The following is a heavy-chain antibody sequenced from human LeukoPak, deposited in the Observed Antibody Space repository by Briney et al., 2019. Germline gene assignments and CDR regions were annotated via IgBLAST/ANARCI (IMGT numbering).Heavy chain of an antibody. CDR1: EFTFSSYG. J-gene: IGHJ4*02. CDR2: ITGSGGSA. D-gene: IGHD3-22*01. CDR3: AKSRSYDSSGYSFDY. V-gene: IGHV3-23*01. Sequence: PGGTLRLSCAASEFTFSSYGMSWVRQAPGKGLEWVSYITGSGGSAYYADSVKGRFTISRDNSKNTLYLHMNSLKAEDTAVYYCAKSRSYDSSGYSFDYWGQGTLVTVSS.